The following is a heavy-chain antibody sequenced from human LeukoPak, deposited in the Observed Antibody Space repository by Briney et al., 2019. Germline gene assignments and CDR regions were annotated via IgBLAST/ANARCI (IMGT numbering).Heavy chain of an antibody. CDR1: GFTFNRYW. J-gene: IGHJ4*02. Sequence: GGSLRLSCAASGFTFNRYWMHWVRHAPGEGPVWVAHILNDGGSTSYADSVKGRFTISRDDAKNTLSLQMNSLRAEDTAVHYCARSSSGGRSIYDYWGQGTLVTASS. V-gene: IGHV3-74*01. CDR3: ARSSSGGRSIYDY. CDR2: ILNDGGST. D-gene: IGHD2-15*01.